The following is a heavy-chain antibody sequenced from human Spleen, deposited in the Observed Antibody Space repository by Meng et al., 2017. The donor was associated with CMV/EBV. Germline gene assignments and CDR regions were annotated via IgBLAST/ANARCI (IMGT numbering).Heavy chain of an antibody. V-gene: IGHV3-7*01. CDR3: ARDREDFWSGYYGY. Sequence: SGFTFSSYWMSWVRQAPGKGLEWVANIKQDGSEKYYVDSVKGRFTISRDNAKNSLYLQMNSLRAEDTAVYYCARDREDFWSGYYGYWGQGTLVTVSS. CDR2: IKQDGSEK. J-gene: IGHJ4*02. D-gene: IGHD3-3*01. CDR1: GFTFSSYW.